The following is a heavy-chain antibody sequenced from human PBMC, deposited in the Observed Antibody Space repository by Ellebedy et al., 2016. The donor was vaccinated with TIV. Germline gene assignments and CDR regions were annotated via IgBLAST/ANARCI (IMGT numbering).Heavy chain of an antibody. D-gene: IGHD3-22*01. J-gene: IGHJ4*02. V-gene: IGHV3-23*01. CDR1: GFTFSSFA. CDR2: ISGGGDST. Sequence: GGSLRLSCAASGFTFSSFAMHWVRQAPGKGLEWLSVISGGGDSTYHADSVKGRFTITRDNSKNTLYLQMDRLRADDTAVYYCAKGSSSGFNYDRVGSEYWGQGTLVTVSS. CDR3: AKGSSSGFNYDRVGSEY.